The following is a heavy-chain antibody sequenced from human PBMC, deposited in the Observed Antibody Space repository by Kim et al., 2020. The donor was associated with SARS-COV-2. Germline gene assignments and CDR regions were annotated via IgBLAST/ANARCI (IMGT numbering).Heavy chain of an antibody. J-gene: IGHJ6*01. CDR1: GGSITSTSYY. CDR2: IYYSGST. V-gene: IGHV4-39*01. Sequence: SETLSLTCTVSGGSITSTSYYWGWIRQSPGKGLEWIGSIYYSGSTYYNPSLKSRVTISVDTSKNQFSLKLSSVTAADTAVYYCARVSSVITYYYYYGMDV. D-gene: IGHD3-16*01. CDR3: ARVSSVITYYYYYGMDV.